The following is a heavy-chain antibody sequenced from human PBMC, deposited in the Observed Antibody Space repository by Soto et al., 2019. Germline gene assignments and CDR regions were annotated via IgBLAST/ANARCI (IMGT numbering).Heavy chain of an antibody. D-gene: IGHD6-6*01. Sequence: VQLSESGGGLVQPGGSLRLSCAASGFTFSSSAMSWVRQAPGKGLEWVSTFRESSGTTHYADSVKGRFTISRDTSKNMLYLQMNSLRAEDTAIYYCAKDAHCAMSSSTLDSWGQGTLVTVSS. CDR1: GFTFSSSA. CDR2: FRESSGTT. CDR3: AKDAHCAMSSSTLDS. V-gene: IGHV3-23*01. J-gene: IGHJ4*02.